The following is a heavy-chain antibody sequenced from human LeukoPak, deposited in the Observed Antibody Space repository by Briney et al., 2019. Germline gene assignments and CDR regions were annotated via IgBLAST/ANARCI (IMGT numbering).Heavy chain of an antibody. CDR3: ARGPITMVRGVISHFDY. CDR1: GGTFSSYA. Sequence: GASVKVSCKASGGTFSSYAISWVRQAPGQGLEWMGGIIPIFGTANYAQKFQGGVTITADESTSTAYMELSSLRSEDTAVYYCARGPITMVRGVISHFDYWGQGTLVTVSS. D-gene: IGHD3-10*01. CDR2: IIPIFGTA. J-gene: IGHJ4*02. V-gene: IGHV1-69*13.